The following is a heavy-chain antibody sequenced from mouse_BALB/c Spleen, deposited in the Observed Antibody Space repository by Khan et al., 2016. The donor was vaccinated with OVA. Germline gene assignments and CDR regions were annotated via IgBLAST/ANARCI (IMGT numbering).Heavy chain of an antibody. CDR2: INTYTGEP. CDR3: ARGASYWDIDV. J-gene: IGHJ1*01. Sequence: QIQLVQSGPELKKPGETVKISCKASAYTFTNYGMNWVKQAPGKGLKWMGWINTYTGEPTYTDDFKGRFAFSLETSASTAYLQINNLKNEDMATYFCARGASYWDIDVWGAGTTVTVSS. CDR1: AYTFTNYG. V-gene: IGHV9-1*02.